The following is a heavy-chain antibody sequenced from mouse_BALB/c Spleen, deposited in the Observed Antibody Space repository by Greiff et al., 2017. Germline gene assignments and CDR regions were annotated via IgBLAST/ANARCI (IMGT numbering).Heavy chain of an antibody. J-gene: IGHJ4*01. CDR2: IWSGGST. CDR3: ARKGYYGSSFYAMDY. CDR1: GFSLTSYG. Sequence: QVQLKESGPGLVQPSQSLSITCTVSGFSLTSYGVHWVRQSPGKGLEWLGVIWSGGSTDYNAAFISRLSISKDNSKSQVFFKMNSLQANDTAIYYCARKGYYGSSFYAMDYWGQGTSVTVSS. V-gene: IGHV2-2*02. D-gene: IGHD1-1*01.